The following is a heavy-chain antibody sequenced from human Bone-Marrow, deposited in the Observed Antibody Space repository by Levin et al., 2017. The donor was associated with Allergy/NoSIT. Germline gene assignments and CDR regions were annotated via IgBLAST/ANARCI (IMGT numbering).Heavy chain of an antibody. CDR3: AVQRSPGIVDATMGYDY. Sequence: GGSLRLSCAASGFIFRNYVMHWVRQAPGKGPEWVAVISYDGSGKYYADSVKGRFTISRDNSKNTLYLQVNSLKPEDTAVYYCAVQRSPGIVDATMGYDYWGQGTLVTVSS. CDR2: ISYDGSGK. J-gene: IGHJ4*02. D-gene: IGHD1-26*01. CDR1: GFIFRNYV. V-gene: IGHV3-30-3*01.